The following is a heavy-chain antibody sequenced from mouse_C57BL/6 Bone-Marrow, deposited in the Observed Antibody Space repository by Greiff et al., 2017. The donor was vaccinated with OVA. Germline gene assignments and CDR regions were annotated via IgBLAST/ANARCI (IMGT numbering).Heavy chain of an antibody. CDR2: INPSNGGT. D-gene: IGHD1-1*02. J-gene: IGHJ3*01. CDR3: ARSGGIQAWFAY. CDR1: GYTFTSYW. V-gene: IGHV1-53*01. Sequence: QVQLQQPGTELVKPGASVKLSCKASGYTFTSYWMHWVKQRPGQGLEWIGNINPSNGGTNYNEKFKSKATLTVDKSSSTAYMQLSSLTSEDAAVYYCARSGGIQAWFAYWGQGTLVTVSA.